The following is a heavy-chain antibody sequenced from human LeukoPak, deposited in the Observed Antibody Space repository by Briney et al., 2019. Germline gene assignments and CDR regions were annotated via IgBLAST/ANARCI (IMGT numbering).Heavy chain of an antibody. Sequence: GGSLRLSCAAAGFTFSSYAMSWVRQAPGKGLGWVSATSGSGGSTYYADSVKGRFTIHRDNSKNTLYLQMTSLRAEDTAVYYCAKDPNYYDSSGYSNYFDYWGQGTLVTVSS. V-gene: IGHV3-23*01. J-gene: IGHJ4*02. CDR3: AKDPNYYDSSGYSNYFDY. D-gene: IGHD3-22*01. CDR2: TSGSGGST. CDR1: GFTFSSYA.